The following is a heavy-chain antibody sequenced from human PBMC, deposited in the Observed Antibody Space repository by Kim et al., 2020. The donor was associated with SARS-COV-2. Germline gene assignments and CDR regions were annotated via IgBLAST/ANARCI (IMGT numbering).Heavy chain of an antibody. CDR3: ARDRVYYGSGSSPSGILDY. Sequence: GGSLRLSCAASGFTFSSYAMHWVRQAPGKGLEWVAVISYDGSNKYYADSVKGRFTISRDNSKNTLYLQMNSLRAEDTAVYYCARDRVYYGSGSSPSGILDYWGQGTLVTVSS. D-gene: IGHD3-10*01. J-gene: IGHJ4*02. CDR2: ISYDGSNK. CDR1: GFTFSSYA. V-gene: IGHV3-30-3*01.